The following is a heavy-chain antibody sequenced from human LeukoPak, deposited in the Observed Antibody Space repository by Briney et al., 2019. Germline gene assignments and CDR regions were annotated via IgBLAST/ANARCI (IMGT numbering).Heavy chain of an antibody. CDR1: GGSITSDNFY. D-gene: IGHD2-2*02. J-gene: IGHJ5*02. CDR2: VYYGGSP. V-gene: IGHV4-39*07. Sequence: SETLSLTCTVSGGSITSDNFYWGWIRQPPGKGLEWVGSVYYGGSPYYNPSLTSRVTMSVDTSENQFSLKLTSVTAADPAVYYCARVNDCSRASCFTSWFDPWGQGTLVTVSS. CDR3: ARVNDCSRASCFTSWFDP.